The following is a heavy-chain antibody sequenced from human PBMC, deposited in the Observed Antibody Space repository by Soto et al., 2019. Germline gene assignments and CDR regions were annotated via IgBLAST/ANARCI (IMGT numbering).Heavy chain of an antibody. V-gene: IGHV1-24*01. CDR2: FDPEDGET. Sequence: GASVKVSCKVSGYTLTELSMHWVRQAPGKGLEWMGGFDPEDGETIYAQKFQGRVTMTEDTSTDTAYMELSSLGSEDTAVYYCATAYTTSSGYYYGRWFDPWGQGTLVTVSS. J-gene: IGHJ5*02. CDR3: ATAYTTSSGYYYGRWFDP. D-gene: IGHD3-22*01. CDR1: GYTLTELS.